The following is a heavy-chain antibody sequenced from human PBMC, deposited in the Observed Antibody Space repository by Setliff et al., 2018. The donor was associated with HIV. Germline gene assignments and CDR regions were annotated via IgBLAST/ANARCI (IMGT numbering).Heavy chain of an antibody. Sequence: TCTVSGGSISNSSHYWDWIRQPPGKGLEWIGTINYSGNTYDNPSLKSRVTISVDTSKKQFSLKLSSVSAADTAVYYCARRWKSSQYYDFWSPRSSYFDFWGQGMLVTVSS. CDR1: GGSISNSSHY. V-gene: IGHV4-39*01. CDR3: ARRWKSSQYYDFWSPRSSYFDF. D-gene: IGHD3-3*01. J-gene: IGHJ4*02. CDR2: INYSGNT.